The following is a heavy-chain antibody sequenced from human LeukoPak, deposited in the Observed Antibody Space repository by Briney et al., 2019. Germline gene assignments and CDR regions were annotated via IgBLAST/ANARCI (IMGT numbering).Heavy chain of an antibody. J-gene: IGHJ4*02. Sequence: GALSLSCAASGFTFSSYAMHWVRQAPGKGLEWVAVISYDGSNKYYADSVKGRFTTSRDNSKNTLYLQMNSLRAEDTAVYYCARDGKPGIAVAGPPYYFDYWGQGTLVTVSS. CDR1: GFTFSSYA. CDR3: ARDGKPGIAVAGPPYYFDY. CDR2: ISYDGSNK. V-gene: IGHV3-30-3*01. D-gene: IGHD6-19*01.